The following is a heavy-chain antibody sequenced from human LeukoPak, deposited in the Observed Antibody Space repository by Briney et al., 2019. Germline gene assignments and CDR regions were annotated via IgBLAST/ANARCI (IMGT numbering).Heavy chain of an antibody. CDR1: GFTFSSYA. D-gene: IGHD6-13*01. J-gene: IGHJ4*02. CDR3: AKFLYLSGTSSWAIGY. CDR2: ISYDGSNK. Sequence: GGSLRLSCAASGFTFSSYAMHWVRQAPGKGLEWVAIISYDGSNKYYADSVKGRFTISRDSSKSTLYLQMDSLRAEDTAVYYCAKFLYLSGTSSWAIGYWGQGTLVTVSS. V-gene: IGHV3-30*18.